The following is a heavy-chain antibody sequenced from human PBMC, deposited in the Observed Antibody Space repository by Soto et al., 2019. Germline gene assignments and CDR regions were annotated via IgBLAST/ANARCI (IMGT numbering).Heavy chain of an antibody. CDR2: ISYDGNNQ. CDR1: GFDFRSYG. D-gene: IGHD3-3*02. J-gene: IGHJ1*01. Sequence: PGGSLRLSCAASGFDFRSYGMHWVRQAPGKGLEWVAVISYDGNNQYYADSVRGRFTISRDNVENTVYLQMNSLRGEDAAVYFCAKDATADLAEVSRLDHWGQRAVVTVSS. CDR3: AKDATADLAEVSRLDH. V-gene: IGHV3-30*18.